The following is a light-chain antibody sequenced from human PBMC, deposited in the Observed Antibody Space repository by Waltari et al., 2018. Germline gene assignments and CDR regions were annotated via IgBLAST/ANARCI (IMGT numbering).Light chain of an antibody. J-gene: IGLJ3*02. CDR3: NSYTNSRTWV. V-gene: IGLV2-14*03. Sequence: QSALTQPASVSGSPGQSITISCTGTSRDVGGYKYVSLYQQHPSKAPKLIIYDVSTRPSGTSNRFAGYKSGNTASLTISGLQDDDEADYYCNSYTNSRTWVFGGGTKLTVL. CDR1: SRDVGGYKY. CDR2: DVS.